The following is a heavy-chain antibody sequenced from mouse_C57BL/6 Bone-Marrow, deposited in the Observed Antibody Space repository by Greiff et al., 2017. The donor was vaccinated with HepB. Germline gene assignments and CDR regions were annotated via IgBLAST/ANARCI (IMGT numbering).Heavy chain of an antibody. Sequence: QVQLKQSGAELVKPGASVKLSCKASGYTFTEYTIHWVKQRSGQGLEWIGWFYPGSGSIKYNEKFKDKATLTADKSSSTVYMELSRLTSEDSAVYFCARHERPFHYYGSSYVFAYWGQGTLVTVSA. V-gene: IGHV1-62-2*01. J-gene: IGHJ3*01. CDR3: ARHERPFHYYGSSYVFAY. D-gene: IGHD1-1*01. CDR2: FYPGSGSI. CDR1: GYTFTEYT.